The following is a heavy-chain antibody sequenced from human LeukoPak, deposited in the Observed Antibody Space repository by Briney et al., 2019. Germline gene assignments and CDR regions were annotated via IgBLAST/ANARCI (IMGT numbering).Heavy chain of an antibody. CDR2: ISGGGGST. J-gene: IGHJ5*02. CDR1: GFNFSSYS. V-gene: IGHV3-23*01. D-gene: IGHD2-2*01. CDR3: AKGGYCSSTSCYVGWFDP. Sequence: PGGSLRLSCVNSGFNFSSYSMNWVRQAPGKGLEWVSVISGGGGSTYYADSVKGRFTISRDNSKNTLFLQMNSLRAEDTAVYYCAKGGYCSSTSCYVGWFDPWGQGTLVTVSS.